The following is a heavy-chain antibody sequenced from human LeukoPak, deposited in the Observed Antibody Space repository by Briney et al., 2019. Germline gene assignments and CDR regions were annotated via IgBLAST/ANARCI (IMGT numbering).Heavy chain of an antibody. CDR2: INHSGSI. D-gene: IGHD3-3*01. V-gene: IGHV4-34*01. J-gene: IGHJ6*02. CDR1: GGSFSGYY. CDR3: AREGVLRFLEWLLPPYYYYGMDV. Sequence: SETLSLTCAVYGGSFSGYYWSWIRQPPGKGLEWIGEINHSGSINYNPSLKSRVTISVDTSKNQFSLKLSSVTAADTAVYYCAREGVLRFLEWLLPPYYYYGMDVWGQGTTVTVSS.